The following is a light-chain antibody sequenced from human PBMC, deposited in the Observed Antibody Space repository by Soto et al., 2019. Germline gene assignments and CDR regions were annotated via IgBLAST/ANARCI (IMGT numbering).Light chain of an antibody. CDR3: LEYNTWPWT. J-gene: IGKJ1*01. V-gene: IGKV3-15*01. CDR1: QSVSSSY. CDR2: GAS. Sequence: EIVLTQSPGTLSLSPGERATLSCRASQSVSSSYLAWYQQKLGQAPRVLIYGASTRATGIPARFSGSGSGTEFILTITSLQSVDFAVYYCLEYNTWPWTFGQGTKVDIK.